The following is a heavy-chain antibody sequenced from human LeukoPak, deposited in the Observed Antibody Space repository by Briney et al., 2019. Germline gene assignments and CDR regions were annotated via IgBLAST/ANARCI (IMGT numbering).Heavy chain of an antibody. CDR1: GFIFDTYA. J-gene: IGHJ4*02. Sequence: PGGSLRLSCTPSGFIFDTYAMHWVRQAPGKGLEWVALIPYDGGNENYADSVKGRFTISRDNSKNTLFLQMDSLRADDTAVYYCARDPPFSSGWSQNFFDFWGQGTPVTASS. CDR3: ARDPPFSSGWSQNFFDF. CDR2: IPYDGGNE. D-gene: IGHD6-19*01. V-gene: IGHV3-30*14.